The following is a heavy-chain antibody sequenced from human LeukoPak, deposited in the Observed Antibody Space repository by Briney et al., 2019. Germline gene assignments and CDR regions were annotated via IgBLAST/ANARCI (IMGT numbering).Heavy chain of an antibody. D-gene: IGHD3-10*01. CDR1: GYTFTNYG. Sequence: WASVKVSCKASGYTFTNYGISWVRQAPGQGLEWMGWISAYNGHTNYAQKLQGRVTMTTDTSTSTAYMELRSLRSEDTAVYYCATDFIWLGKFYWGQGTLVTVSS. J-gene: IGHJ4*02. CDR2: ISAYNGHT. CDR3: ATDFIWLGKFY. V-gene: IGHV1-18*01.